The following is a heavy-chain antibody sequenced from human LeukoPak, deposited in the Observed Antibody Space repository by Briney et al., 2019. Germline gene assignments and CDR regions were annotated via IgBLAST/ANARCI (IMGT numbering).Heavy chain of an antibody. CDR2: GLYSGST. D-gene: IGHD3-16*01. V-gene: IGHV4-39*07. CDR3: ARHTIDTTLGGVPDYFDA. Sequence: KPSETLSLTCTVSGVSISSGHYYWAWIRQPPGRGLECIASGLYSGSTYYDPSFNGRVTLSVDTSKNQFSLRLSSVTAADTAIYYCARHTIDTTLGGVPDYFDAWGQGTPVTVSS. J-gene: IGHJ5*02. CDR1: GVSISSGHYY.